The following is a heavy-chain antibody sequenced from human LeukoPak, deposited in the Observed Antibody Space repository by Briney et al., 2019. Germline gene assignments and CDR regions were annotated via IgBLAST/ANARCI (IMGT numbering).Heavy chain of an antibody. D-gene: IGHD6-19*01. J-gene: IGHJ4*02. CDR2: IRYDGSNK. CDR1: GFTFSSYG. Sequence: GGSLRLSCAASGFTFSSYGMHWVRQAPGKGLEWVAFIRYDGSNKYYADSVKGRFTISRDNSKNTLYLHVNSLRPEDTAVYYCARDDIAVATCFDYWGQGTLVTVSS. V-gene: IGHV3-30*02. CDR3: ARDDIAVATCFDY.